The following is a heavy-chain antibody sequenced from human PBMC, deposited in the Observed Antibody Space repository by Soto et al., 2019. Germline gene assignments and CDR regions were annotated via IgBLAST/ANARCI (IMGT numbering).Heavy chain of an antibody. D-gene: IGHD1-1*01. CDR3: AKSMDNWNDGVFDY. CDR1: GFTFSSYG. CDR2: ISYDGINK. J-gene: IGHJ4*02. Sequence: QVQLVESGGGVVQPGRSLRLSCAASGFTFSSYGMHWVRQAPGKGLEWVAIISYDGINKYYANSVKGRFTISRDNSKNTLYLQMNSLRAEDTAVYYCAKSMDNWNDGVFDYWGQGTLVTVSS. V-gene: IGHV3-30*18.